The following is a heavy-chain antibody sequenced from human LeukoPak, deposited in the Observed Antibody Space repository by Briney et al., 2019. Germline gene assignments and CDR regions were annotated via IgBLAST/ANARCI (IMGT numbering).Heavy chain of an antibody. J-gene: IGHJ3*01. CDR2: ISYDGSNK. CDR3: AGFFYDNSGEAFDL. Sequence: PGRSLRLSCAASGFTSSSYGMHWVSQDPGKGLEWVAVISYDGSNKYYADSVKGRFTISRDNSKNTLYLQMNSLRPEDSAVYYCAGFFYDNSGEAFDLWGQGTMVTVSS. CDR1: GFTSSSYG. V-gene: IGHV3-30*06. D-gene: IGHD3-22*01.